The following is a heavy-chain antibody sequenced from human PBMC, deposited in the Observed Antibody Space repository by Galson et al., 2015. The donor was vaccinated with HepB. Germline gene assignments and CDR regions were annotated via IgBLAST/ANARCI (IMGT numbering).Heavy chain of an antibody. CDR3: ARMEEGADAFDV. V-gene: IGHV2-70*11. CDR1: GFSLNTYGAS. J-gene: IGHJ3*01. D-gene: IGHD3-16*01. CDR2: IDWDDDK. Sequence: PALVKPTQTLTVTCTFSGFSLNTYGASVSWIRQPPGKALEWLARIDWDDDKYYSTSLKTRLTISKETSKNQVVLTMTNVDPVDTATYYCARMEEGADAFDVWGQGTMVTVSS.